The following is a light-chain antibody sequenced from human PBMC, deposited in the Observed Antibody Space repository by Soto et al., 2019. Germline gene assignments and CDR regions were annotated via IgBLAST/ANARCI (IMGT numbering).Light chain of an antibody. CDR2: GVS. CDR1: SSDVGAYNY. J-gene: IGLJ2*01. CDR3: SSYKSSTTPL. V-gene: IGLV2-14*03. Sequence: QSALTQPASVSGSPGQSITISCTGTSSDVGAYNYVSWYQQHPGRAPKLIIYGVSYRPSGVSYRFSGSRSGNTASLTISGLQADDEATYYCSSYKSSTTPLFGGGTKLTVL.